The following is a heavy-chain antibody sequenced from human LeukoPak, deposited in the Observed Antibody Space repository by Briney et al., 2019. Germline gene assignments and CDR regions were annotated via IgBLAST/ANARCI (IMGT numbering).Heavy chain of an antibody. CDR2: ISYDATNK. Sequence: GGSLRLSCAASGFTFSSSDMHWVRQAPGKGLEWVAVISYDATNKYYADSVKGRFTLSRDNSKNTLYLQTNTLRDEDTAVHYCAKASSNYFYYFEYWGQGTLVTVSS. D-gene: IGHD2/OR15-2a*01. CDR1: GFTFSSSD. J-gene: IGHJ4*02. V-gene: IGHV3-30*18. CDR3: AKASSNYFYYFEY.